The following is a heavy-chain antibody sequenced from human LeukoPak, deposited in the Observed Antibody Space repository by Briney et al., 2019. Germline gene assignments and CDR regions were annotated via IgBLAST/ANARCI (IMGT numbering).Heavy chain of an antibody. CDR2: IYYSGST. D-gene: IGHD4-17*01. CDR3: AIMTTLAFDI. Sequence: SETLSLTCTVSGGSISSGCYYWSWIRQHPGKGLEWIGYIYYSGSTYYNPSLKSRVTISVDTSKNQFSLKLSSVTAADTAVYYCAIMTTLAFDIWGQGTMVTVSS. V-gene: IGHV4-31*03. CDR1: GGSISSGCYY. J-gene: IGHJ3*02.